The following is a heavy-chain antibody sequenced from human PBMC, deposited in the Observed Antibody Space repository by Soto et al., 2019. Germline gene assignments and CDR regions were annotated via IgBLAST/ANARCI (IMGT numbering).Heavy chain of an antibody. J-gene: IGHJ6*02. D-gene: IGHD1-26*01. CDR3: EVFYSGSYHYYYYGMDV. CDR2: MNPNSGNT. CDR1: GYTFTSYD. V-gene: IGHV1-8*01. Sequence: ASVKVSCKASGYTFTSYDINWVRQATGQGLEWMGWMNPNSGNTGYAQKFQGRVTMTRNTSVSTAYMELSSLRSEDTAVYYCEVFYSGSYHYYYYGMDVWGQGTTVTVSS.